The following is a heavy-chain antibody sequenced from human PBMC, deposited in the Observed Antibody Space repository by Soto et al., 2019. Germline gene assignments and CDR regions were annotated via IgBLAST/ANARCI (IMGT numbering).Heavy chain of an antibody. CDR2: ISGSGGST. CDR1: GFTFSSYA. Sequence: GGSLRLSCAASGFTFSSYAMSWVRQAPGKGLEWVSAISGSGGSTYYADSVKGRFTISRDNSKNTLYLQMNSLRAEDTAVYYCAKVRTYGDYDYYYYGMDVWGQGTTVTVSS. J-gene: IGHJ6*02. D-gene: IGHD4-17*01. V-gene: IGHV3-23*01. CDR3: AKVRTYGDYDYYYYGMDV.